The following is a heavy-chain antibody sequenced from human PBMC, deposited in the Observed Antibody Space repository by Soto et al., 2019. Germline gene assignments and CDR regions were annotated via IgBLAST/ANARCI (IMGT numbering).Heavy chain of an antibody. J-gene: IGHJ5*02. CDR3: AKGYSSSWSSNNWFDP. V-gene: IGHV3-9*01. Sequence: SLRVSCAASGFTFDDYAMHWVQQAPGKGLEWVSGISWNSGSIGYADSVKGRFTISRDNAKNSLYLQMNSLRAEDTALYYCAKGYSSSWSSNNWFDPWGQGTLVTVSS. CDR1: GFTFDDYA. D-gene: IGHD6-13*01. CDR2: ISWNSGSI.